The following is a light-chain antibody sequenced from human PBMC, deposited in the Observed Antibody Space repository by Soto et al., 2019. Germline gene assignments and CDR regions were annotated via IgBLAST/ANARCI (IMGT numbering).Light chain of an antibody. CDR1: QSISTW. CDR2: KAS. V-gene: IGKV1-5*03. Sequence: DIQMTQSPSTLSASAGDRVTITCRASQSISTWLAWYQQKAGDAPKLLLYKASSLEGGVPSRFSGSGSGREFNITTSSMQPDDVVTSYCQHYNTFPLTFGGGTTVDIK. CDR3: QHYNTFPLT. J-gene: IGKJ4*01.